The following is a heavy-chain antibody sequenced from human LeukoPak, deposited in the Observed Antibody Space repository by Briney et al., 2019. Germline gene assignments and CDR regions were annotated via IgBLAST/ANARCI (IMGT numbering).Heavy chain of an antibody. V-gene: IGHV4-38-2*01. CDR1: GYSISSGYH. D-gene: IGHD1-1*01. CDR3: ARINWIPDY. Sequence: SETLSLTCAVSGYSISSGYHWDWIRQPPGKGLEWIGSIYHSGSTYYNPSLKSRVTISVDTSQNQFSLKLSSVTAADTAVYYCARINWIPDYWGQGTLVTVSS. J-gene: IGHJ4*02. CDR2: IYHSGST.